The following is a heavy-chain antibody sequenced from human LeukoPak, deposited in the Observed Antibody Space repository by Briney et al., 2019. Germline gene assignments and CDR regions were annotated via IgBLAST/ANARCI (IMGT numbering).Heavy chain of an antibody. J-gene: IGHJ6*04. Sequence: GGSLRLSCAASGFTFSTYSMNWVRQAPGKGLEWVSSITSGSTIYYADSVKGRFTISRDNAKNSLYLQMNSLRAEDTAVYYCAELGITMIGGVWGKGTTVTISS. D-gene: IGHD3-10*02. V-gene: IGHV3-69-1*02. CDR3: AELGITMIGGV. CDR1: GFTFSTYS. CDR2: ITSGSTI.